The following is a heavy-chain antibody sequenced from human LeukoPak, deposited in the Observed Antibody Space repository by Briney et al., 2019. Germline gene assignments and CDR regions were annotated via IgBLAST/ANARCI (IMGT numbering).Heavy chain of an antibody. D-gene: IGHD6-19*01. Sequence: SETLSLTCAVYGGSFSGYYWSWIRQPPGKGLEWIGEINHSGSTNYNPSLKSRVTISVDTSKDQFSLKLSSVTAADTAVYYCARDPGGSSGWYFDYWGQGTLVTVSS. V-gene: IGHV4-34*01. J-gene: IGHJ4*02. CDR1: GGSFSGYY. CDR3: ARDPGGSSGWYFDY. CDR2: INHSGST.